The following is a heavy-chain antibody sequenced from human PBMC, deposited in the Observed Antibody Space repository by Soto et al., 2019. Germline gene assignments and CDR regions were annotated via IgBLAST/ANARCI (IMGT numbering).Heavy chain of an antibody. D-gene: IGHD3-16*02. CDR2: INHSGST. V-gene: IGHV4-34*01. J-gene: IGHJ4*02. CDR1: GGSFSGYY. CDR3: AREFLYYDYVWGSYRLAQIDY. Sequence: ASETLSLTCAVYGGSFSGYYWSWIRQPPGKGLEWIGEINHSGSTNYNPSLKSRVTISVDTSKNQFSLKLSSVTAADTAVYYCAREFLYYDYVWGSYRLAQIDYWGQGTMVTVYS.